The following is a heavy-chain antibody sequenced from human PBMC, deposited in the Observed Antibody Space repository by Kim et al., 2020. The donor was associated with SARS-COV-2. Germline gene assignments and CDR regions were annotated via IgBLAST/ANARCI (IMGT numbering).Heavy chain of an antibody. CDR1: GGSIRSGDYY. CDR3: ARGGSGSSFSYFDY. V-gene: IGHV4-30-4*01. CDR2: IFYSGST. J-gene: IGHJ4*02. D-gene: IGHD1-26*01. Sequence: SETLSLTCTVSGGSIRSGDYYWNWIRQPPGKGLEWIGYIFYSGSTDYNPSLKSRLSISVDTAKNQFSLKLSSVTATDTALYYCARGGSGSSFSYFDYWGQGTLVTVSS.